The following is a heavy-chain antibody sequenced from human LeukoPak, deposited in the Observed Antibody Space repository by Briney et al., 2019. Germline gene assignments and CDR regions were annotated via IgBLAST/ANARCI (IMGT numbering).Heavy chain of an antibody. Sequence: GGSLRLSCAASGFTFGTYAMSWVRLAPGKGLEWVSGISGSGGSTYYADSVKGRFTSSRDNSNNTLYVQMNSLRVEDTAVYYCAKSGGLSGSGRLAMDVWGRGTTVTVSS. D-gene: IGHD3-10*01. CDR3: AKSGGLSGSGRLAMDV. J-gene: IGHJ6*02. CDR2: ISGSGGST. V-gene: IGHV3-23*01. CDR1: GFTFGTYA.